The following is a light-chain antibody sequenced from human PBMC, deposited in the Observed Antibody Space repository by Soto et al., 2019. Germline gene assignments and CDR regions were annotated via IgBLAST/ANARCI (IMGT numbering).Light chain of an antibody. CDR3: AAWDDSLNGYV. J-gene: IGLJ1*01. CDR1: SSNIGSST. Sequence: QPVLTQPPSASGTPGQRVTISCSGSSSNIGSSTVNWYQQLPGTAPKLLIYSNNQRPSGVPDRFSGSKSGTSASLAISGLQSEDEADYSCAAWDDSLNGYVIGTGTKLTVL. CDR2: SNN. V-gene: IGLV1-44*01.